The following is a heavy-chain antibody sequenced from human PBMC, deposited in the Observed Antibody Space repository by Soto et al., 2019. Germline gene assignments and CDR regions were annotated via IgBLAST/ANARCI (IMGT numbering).Heavy chain of an antibody. Sequence: GSLRLSCAASGXTFSSYSINWVRQAPGKGLEWVSSISSSSYIYYADSLKGRFTISRDNAKNSLYLQMNSLRAEDTALYYCARDAKLHYYDSSGTDNFDYWGQGTLVTVSS. J-gene: IGHJ4*02. D-gene: IGHD3-22*01. CDR2: ISSSSYI. CDR3: ARDAKLHYYDSSGTDNFDY. CDR1: GXTFSSYS. V-gene: IGHV3-21*01.